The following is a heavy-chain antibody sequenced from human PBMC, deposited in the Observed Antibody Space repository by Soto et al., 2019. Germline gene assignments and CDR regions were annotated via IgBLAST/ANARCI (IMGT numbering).Heavy chain of an antibody. CDR2: INPSGGST. J-gene: IGHJ4*02. V-gene: IGHV1-46*01. D-gene: IGHD3-9*01. CDR3: ARAGLRYFDWLTAHLDY. CDR1: GYTFTSNY. Sequence: XSVKVSCKASGYTFTSNYMHLVRHTPGQGLEWMGIINPSGGSTSYAQKFQGRVTMTRDTSTSTVYMELSSLRSEETAMYYCARAGLRYFDWLTAHLDYWGQGTLVTVSS.